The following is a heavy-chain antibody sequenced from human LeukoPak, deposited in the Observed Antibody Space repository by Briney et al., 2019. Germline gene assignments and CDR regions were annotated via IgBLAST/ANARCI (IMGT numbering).Heavy chain of an antibody. CDR2: ISSSSSYI. J-gene: IGHJ4*02. CDR1: GFTFSSYG. CDR3: ASGSSGTYYYFDY. Sequence: GGSLRLSCAASGFTFSSYGMHWVRQAPGKGLEWVSSISSSSSYIYYADSVKGRFTISRDNTKSSLYLQMNSLRAEDTAVYYCASGSSGTYYYFDYWGQGTLVTVSS. V-gene: IGHV3-21*01. D-gene: IGHD1-26*01.